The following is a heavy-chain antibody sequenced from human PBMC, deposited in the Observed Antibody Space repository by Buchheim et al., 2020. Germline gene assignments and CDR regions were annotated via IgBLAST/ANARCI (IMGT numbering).Heavy chain of an antibody. J-gene: IGHJ4*02. CDR3: AKGSHGGGPGGYSSGWFDY. CDR1: GFTFSSYA. Sequence: EVQLLESGGGLVQPGGSLRLSCAASGFTFSSYAMSWVRQAPGKGLEWVSAISGRGGSTYYADSVTGRFTISRDNSKNTLYVQMNSLRAEDTAVYHCAKGSHGGGPGGYSSGWFDYWGQGTL. CDR2: ISGRGGST. V-gene: IGHV3-23*01. D-gene: IGHD6-19*01.